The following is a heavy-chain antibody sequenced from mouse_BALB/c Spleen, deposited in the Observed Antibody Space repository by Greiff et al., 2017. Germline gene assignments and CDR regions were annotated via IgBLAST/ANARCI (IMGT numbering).Heavy chain of an antibody. CDR1: GFNIKDTY. J-gene: IGHJ4*01. CDR2: IDPANGNT. D-gene: IGHD2-4*01. Sequence: VQLKESGAELVKPGASVKLSCTASGFNIKDTYMHWVKQRPEQGLEWIGRIDPANGNTKYDPKFQGKATITADTSSNTAYLQLSSLTSEDTAVYYCAPYDYDDGYYAMDDWGQGTSVTVSS. CDR3: APYDYDDGYYAMDD. V-gene: IGHV14-3*02.